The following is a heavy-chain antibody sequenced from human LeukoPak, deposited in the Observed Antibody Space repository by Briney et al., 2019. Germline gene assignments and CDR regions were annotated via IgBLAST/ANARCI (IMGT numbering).Heavy chain of an antibody. D-gene: IGHD5-12*01. V-gene: IGHV1-8*01. CDR3: ARRVATINYYYYYMDV. CDR1: GYTFTSYD. Sequence: ASVKVSRKASGYTFTSYDINWVRQATGQGLEWMGWMNPNSGNTGYAQKFQGRVTMTRNTSISTAYMELSSLRSEDTAVYYCARRVATINYYYYYMDVWGKGTTVTVSS. J-gene: IGHJ6*03. CDR2: MNPNSGNT.